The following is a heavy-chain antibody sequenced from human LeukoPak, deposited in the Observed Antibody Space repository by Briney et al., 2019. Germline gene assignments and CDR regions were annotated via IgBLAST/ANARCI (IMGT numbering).Heavy chain of an antibody. CDR2: INHSGST. V-gene: IGHV4-34*01. Sequence: PSETLSLTCAVYGGSFSGYYWSWIRQPPGKGLEWIGEINHSGSTNYNPSLKSRVTISVDTSKNQFSLKLSSVTAADTAVYYCARSTNAHFDYWGQGTLVTVSS. CDR3: ARSTNAHFDY. CDR1: GGSFSGYY. J-gene: IGHJ4*02. D-gene: IGHD1-1*01.